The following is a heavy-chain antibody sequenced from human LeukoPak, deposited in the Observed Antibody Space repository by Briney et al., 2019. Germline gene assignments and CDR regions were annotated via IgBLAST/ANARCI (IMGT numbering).Heavy chain of an antibody. CDR2: ISYDGSNK. Sequence: GRSLRLSCAASGFTFSSYGMHWVRQAPGKGLEWVAVISYDGSNKYYADSVKGRFTISRDNSKNTLYLQMNSLRAEDTAVYYCAKGFIAVASFDYWGQGTLVTVSS. V-gene: IGHV3-30*18. J-gene: IGHJ4*02. CDR3: AKGFIAVASFDY. CDR1: GFTFSSYG. D-gene: IGHD6-19*01.